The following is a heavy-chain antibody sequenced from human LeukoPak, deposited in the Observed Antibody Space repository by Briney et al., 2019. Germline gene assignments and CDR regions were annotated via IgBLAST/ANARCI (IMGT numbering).Heavy chain of an antibody. Sequence: GGSLRLSCAASGLTFSSYWMSWVRQPPGKGLEWVANIKQDGSEKYYVDSVKGRFTISRDNAKNSLYLQMNSLRAEDTAVYFCAKGDKMLTWRRTYNRFDPWGQGTLVTVSS. J-gene: IGHJ5*02. CDR1: GLTFSSYW. D-gene: IGHD3-16*01. CDR3: AKGDKMLTWRRTYNRFDP. CDR2: IKQDGSEK. V-gene: IGHV3-7*01.